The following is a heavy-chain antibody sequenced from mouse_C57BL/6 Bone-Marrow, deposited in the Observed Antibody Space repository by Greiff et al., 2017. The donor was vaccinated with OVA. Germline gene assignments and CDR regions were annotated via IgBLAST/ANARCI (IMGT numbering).Heavy chain of an antibody. D-gene: IGHD2-2*01. V-gene: IGHV1-64*01. Sequence: QVQLQQPGAELVKPGASVKLSCKASGYTFTSYWMHWVKQRPGQGLEWIGMIHPNSGSTNYNEKFKSKATLTVDKSSSTAYMQLSSLTSEDSAVYYCARKVKLWYFDVWGTGTTVTVSS. J-gene: IGHJ1*03. CDR3: ARKVKLWYFDV. CDR2: IHPNSGST. CDR1: GYTFTSYW.